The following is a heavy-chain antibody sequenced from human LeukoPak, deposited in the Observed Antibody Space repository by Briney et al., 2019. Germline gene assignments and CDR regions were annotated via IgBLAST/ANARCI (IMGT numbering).Heavy chain of an antibody. CDR1: GFIFSNYY. CDR3: ARRKEVQTTFDC. V-gene: IGHV3-7*01. Sequence: PGGSLRLSCAASGFIFSNYYMGWVRQAPGKGLEWVANIQEDGSATYYVDSVEGRFTISRDNAKNSLDLQMNSLRAEDTAVYFCARRKEVQTTFDCWGQGTLVTVSS. J-gene: IGHJ4*02. D-gene: IGHD1-14*01. CDR2: IQEDGSAT.